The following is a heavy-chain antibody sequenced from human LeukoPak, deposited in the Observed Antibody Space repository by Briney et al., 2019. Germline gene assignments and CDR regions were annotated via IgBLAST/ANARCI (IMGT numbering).Heavy chain of an antibody. CDR3: TREGRFKAQHLFDY. V-gene: IGHV3-30*04. J-gene: IGHJ4*02. CDR1: DFPFIGYT. D-gene: IGHD2-2*01. Sequence: GGSLRLSCAASDFPFIGYTMHWVRQAPGKGLEWVAGILYDGSQNSYADSVKGRFFISRDNSTSALSLQLSSLRPEDTAVYYCTREGRFKAQHLFDYWGQGTMVTVSS. CDR2: ILYDGSQN.